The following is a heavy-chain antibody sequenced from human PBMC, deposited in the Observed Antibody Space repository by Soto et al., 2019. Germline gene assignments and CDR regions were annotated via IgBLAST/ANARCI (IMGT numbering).Heavy chain of an antibody. CDR2: ISDDGSNK. Sequence: GCSLILSCSASGFTFKTYGMHWVRQAPGKGLEWVAVISDDGSNKYNIASVEGRFTISRDNSKNTLYLQMNSLRNEDTAVYYCERGGGFTYGTNAAFEIWGEGKMVTV. CDR3: ERGGGFTYGTNAAFEI. J-gene: IGHJ3*02. D-gene: IGHD3-16*01. CDR1: GFTFKTYG. V-gene: IGHV3-30*03.